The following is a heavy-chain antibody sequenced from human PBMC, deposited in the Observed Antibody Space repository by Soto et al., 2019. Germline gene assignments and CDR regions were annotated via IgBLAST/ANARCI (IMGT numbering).Heavy chain of an antibody. Sequence: SETLSLTCTVSGGSISSGDYYWSWIRQPPGKGLEWIGYIYYSGSTYYNPSLKSRVTISVDTSKNQFSLKLSSVTAADTAVYYCARAGGYYYDSSGVVFDYWGQGTLVTVSS. CDR1: GGSISSGDYY. D-gene: IGHD3-22*01. J-gene: IGHJ4*02. CDR3: ARAGGYYYDSSGVVFDY. CDR2: IYYSGST. V-gene: IGHV4-30-4*01.